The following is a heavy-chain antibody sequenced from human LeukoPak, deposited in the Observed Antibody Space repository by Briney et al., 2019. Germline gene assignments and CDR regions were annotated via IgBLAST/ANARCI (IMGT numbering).Heavy chain of an antibody. CDR2: FDPEDGET. Sequence: ASVKVSYQVSVYTLTELSMHWLRQAPGKALEWMGGFDPEDGETIYEQKFQGRVTMTEDTSTDTAYMELSSLRSDDTAVYYCATVRYSGYYFDYWGQGTLVTVSS. CDR3: ATVRYSGYYFDY. V-gene: IGHV1-24*01. D-gene: IGHD5-12*01. J-gene: IGHJ4*02. CDR1: VYTLTELS.